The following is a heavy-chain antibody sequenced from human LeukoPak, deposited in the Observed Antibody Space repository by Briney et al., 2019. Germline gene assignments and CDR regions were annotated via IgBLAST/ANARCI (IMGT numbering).Heavy chain of an antibody. D-gene: IGHD6-19*01. CDR1: GGSISSYY. CDR2: IYYSGST. J-gene: IGHJ5*02. Sequence: PSETLSLTCTVSGGSISSYYWSWIRQPPGKGLEWIGYIYYSGSTNYNPSLKSRVTISVDTCKNQFSLKLSSVTAADTAVYYCAREQEGSSGWYNWFDPWGQGTLVTVSS. V-gene: IGHV4-59*01. CDR3: AREQEGSSGWYNWFDP.